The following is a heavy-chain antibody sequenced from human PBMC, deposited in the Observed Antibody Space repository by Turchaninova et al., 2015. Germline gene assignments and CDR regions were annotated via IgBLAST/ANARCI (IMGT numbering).Heavy chain of an antibody. V-gene: IGHV4-39*01. Sequence: QLQLQESGPGLVRPSETLSLRSTVSGGPTLTTGYYWGWIRQPPGQGLEWIGDIYFCGSIHYNPSLKSRVSISVDTSKNQFALKLSSVTAADTAVYYCARRLYGDDGYFDYWGQGTLVTVSS. J-gene: IGHJ4*02. CDR3: ARRLYGDDGYFDY. CDR1: GGPTLTTGYY. CDR2: IYFCGSI. D-gene: IGHD4-17*01.